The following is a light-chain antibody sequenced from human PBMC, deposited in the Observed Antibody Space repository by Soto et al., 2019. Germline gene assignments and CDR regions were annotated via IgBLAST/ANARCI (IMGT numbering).Light chain of an antibody. V-gene: IGKV1-33*01. CDR2: DAS. CDR3: QQYDNLPLP. Sequence: DIQMTQSPSALSASVGDRVTITCQASQDISSYLNWYQQKPGKAPKLLIYDASNLETGVPSRFSGSGSGTDFTFTISSLQPEDIATYYCQQYDNLPLPFGGGPKVDI. CDR1: QDISSY. J-gene: IGKJ4*01.